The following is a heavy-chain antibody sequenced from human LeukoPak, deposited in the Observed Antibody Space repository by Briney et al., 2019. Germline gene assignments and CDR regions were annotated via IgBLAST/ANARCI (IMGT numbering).Heavy chain of an antibody. CDR2: INHSGST. V-gene: IGHV4-34*01. CDR1: RGSFSGYY. Sequence: PSETLSLTCAVSRGSFSGYYWSWMRQPPGKGREWIGEINHSGSTNYNPSLKSRVTISVDTSKSQFSLKLSSVTAADTAVYYCARSLSIAVAGAVYWGQGTLVTVSS. CDR3: ARSLSIAVAGAVY. J-gene: IGHJ4*02. D-gene: IGHD6-19*01.